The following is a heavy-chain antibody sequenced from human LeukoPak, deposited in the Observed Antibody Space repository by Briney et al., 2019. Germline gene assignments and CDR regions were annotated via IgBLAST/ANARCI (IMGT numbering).Heavy chain of an antibody. CDR3: ARVRYFDLCY. Sequence: PGGSLRLSCAASGFTFSSYSMNWVRQTPGKGLEWVSSISISRSSIYYADSVKCRFTISRDNAKNSLYLQMNSPIAQDTALYYCARVRYFDLCYWGQGTLVTVSS. J-gene: IGHJ4*02. V-gene: IGHV3-21*01. CDR2: ISISRSSI. D-gene: IGHD3-9*01. CDR1: GFTFSSYS.